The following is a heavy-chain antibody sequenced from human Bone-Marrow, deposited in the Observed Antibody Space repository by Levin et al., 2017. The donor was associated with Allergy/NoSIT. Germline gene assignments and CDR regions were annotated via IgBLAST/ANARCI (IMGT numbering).Heavy chain of an antibody. V-gene: IGHV3-7*01. D-gene: IGHD6-19*01. Sequence: PGGSLRLSCAASGFTFSNYWMMWVRQAPGKGLEWVANIRPDASEKYYVDSVTGRFTISRDNAENSFYVQMNSLTAEDPAVYYCAGVVLSGWEKSQYFDYWGQGTLVTVSS. CDR2: IRPDASEK. J-gene: IGHJ4*02. CDR3: AGVVLSGWEKSQYFDY. CDR1: GFTFSNYW.